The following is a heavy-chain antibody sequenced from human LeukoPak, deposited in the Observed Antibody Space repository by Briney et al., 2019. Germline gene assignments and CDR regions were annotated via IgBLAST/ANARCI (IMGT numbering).Heavy chain of an antibody. CDR1: GFTFSSYA. J-gene: IGHJ5*02. CDR3: AKGRMITFGGVIVT. D-gene: IGHD3-16*02. CDR2: ISGSGGST. V-gene: IGHV3-23*01. Sequence: PGGSLRLSCAASGFTFSSYAMSWVRQAPGKGLEWVSVISGSGGSTYYADSVKGRFTISRDNSKNTLYLQMNSLRAEDTAVYYCAKGRMITFGGVIVTWGQGTLVTVSS.